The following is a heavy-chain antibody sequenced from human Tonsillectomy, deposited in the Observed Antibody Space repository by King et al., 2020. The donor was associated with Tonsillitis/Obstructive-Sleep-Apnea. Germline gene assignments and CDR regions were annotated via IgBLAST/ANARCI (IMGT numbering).Heavy chain of an antibody. CDR2: ISGSGSYT. D-gene: IGHD3-22*01. V-gene: IGHV3-11*05. J-gene: IGHJ3*02. CDR1: GFTFSDYY. CDR3: ARPKRAYDSSPGFFEK. Sequence: VQLVESGGGLVKPGGSLRLSCAASGFTFSDYYMTWIRQTPGKGLECVSYISGSGSYTNHADSVKGRFTISRDNAKNSLYLQMNSLRAEDTAVYYCARPKRAYDSSPGFFEKWGQGTMVTVSS.